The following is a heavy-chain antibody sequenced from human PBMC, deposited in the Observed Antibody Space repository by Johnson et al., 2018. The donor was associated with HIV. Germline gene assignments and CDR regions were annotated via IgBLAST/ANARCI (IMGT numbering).Heavy chain of an antibody. CDR1: GFTFSSYW. CDR2: IYSGGST. V-gene: IGHV3-66*02. Sequence: VQLVESGGGLVQPGGSLRLSCAASGFTFSSYWMHWVRQAPGKGLEWVSVIYSGGSTSYADSVQGRFTLSRDISKSTLYLKMSSLRAEDTAVYFCARGWVGATVTTSAGAFDIWGQGTMVTVSS. D-gene: IGHD4-17*01. CDR3: ARGWVGATVTTSAGAFDI. J-gene: IGHJ3*02.